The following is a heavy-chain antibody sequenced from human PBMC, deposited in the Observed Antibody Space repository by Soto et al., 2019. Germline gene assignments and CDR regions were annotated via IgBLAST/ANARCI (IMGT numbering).Heavy chain of an antibody. V-gene: IGHV3-66*01. CDR2: IYSGGST. J-gene: IGHJ3*02. CDR3: AKYCSSTSCYYYGSGSYSPPAFDS. Sequence: PGGSLRLSCAASGFTVSSNYMSWVRQAPGKGLEWVSVIYSGGSTYYADSVKGRFTISRDNSKNTLYLQMNSLRAEDTAVYYCAKYCSSTSCYYYGSGSYSPPAFDSWGQGTMVTVSS. D-gene: IGHD3-10*01. CDR1: GFTVSSNY.